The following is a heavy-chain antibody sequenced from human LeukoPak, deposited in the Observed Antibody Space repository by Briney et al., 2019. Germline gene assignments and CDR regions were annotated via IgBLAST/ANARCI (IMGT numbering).Heavy chain of an antibody. CDR1: GGSFSGYY. V-gene: IGHV4-34*01. CDR2: INHSGST. Sequence: SETLSLTCAVYGGSFSGYYWSWIRQPPGKGLEWIGEINHSGSTNYNPSLKSRVTISVDKSKNQFSLKLSSVTAADTAVYYCARDPTGGGYSSGWYFDYWGQGTLVTVSS. J-gene: IGHJ4*02. CDR3: ARDPTGGGYSSGWYFDY. D-gene: IGHD6-19*01.